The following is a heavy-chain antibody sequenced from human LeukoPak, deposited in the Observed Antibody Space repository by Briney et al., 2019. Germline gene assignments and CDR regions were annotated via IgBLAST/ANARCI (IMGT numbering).Heavy chain of an antibody. CDR3: ARDRRMDYYDSSGYSALRRWYFDL. V-gene: IGHV4-31*03. CDR2: IYYSGST. D-gene: IGHD3-22*01. Sequence: SETLSLTCTVSGGSNSSGGYYWSWIRQHPGKGLEWIGYIYYSGSTYYNPSLKSRVTISVDTSKNQFSLKLSSVTAADTAVYYCARDRRMDYYDSSGYSALRRWYFDLWGRGTLVTVSS. J-gene: IGHJ2*01. CDR1: GGSNSSGGYY.